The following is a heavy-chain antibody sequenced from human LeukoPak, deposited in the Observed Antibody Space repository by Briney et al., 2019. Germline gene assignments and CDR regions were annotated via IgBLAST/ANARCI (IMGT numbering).Heavy chain of an antibody. V-gene: IGHV4-34*01. Sequence: PSETLSLTCAVYGGSFSGYYWSWIRQPPGKGLEWIGEINHSGSTNYNPSLKSRVTISVDTSKNQFSLKLSSVTAADTAVYYCARALQLHLDYWGQGTLVTVSS. D-gene: IGHD2-2*01. CDR1: GGSFSGYY. CDR3: ARALQLHLDY. CDR2: INHSGST. J-gene: IGHJ4*02.